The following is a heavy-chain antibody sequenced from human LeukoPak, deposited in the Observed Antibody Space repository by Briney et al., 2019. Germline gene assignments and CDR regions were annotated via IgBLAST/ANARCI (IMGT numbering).Heavy chain of an antibody. Sequence: SETLSLTCTVSGGSISSYYWSWIRQPPGKGLEWIGYIYYSGSTNYNPSLKSRITISLDTSKKQFSLKLTSVTAADTAVYYCARGVFATGYAHFDYWGQGTLVTVSS. CDR1: GGSISSYY. CDR2: IYYSGST. CDR3: ARGVFATGYAHFDY. D-gene: IGHD3-9*01. J-gene: IGHJ4*02. V-gene: IGHV4-59*01.